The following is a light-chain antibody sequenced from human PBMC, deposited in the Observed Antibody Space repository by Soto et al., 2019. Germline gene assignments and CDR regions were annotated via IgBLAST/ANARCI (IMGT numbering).Light chain of an antibody. V-gene: IGKV1-27*01. CDR1: QGIGNY. Sequence: DIQMTQSPSSLSASIGDRVTITCRASQGIGNYLAWYQQKPGKVPKLLIYAASSLQSGVPSRFSGSGSGTDFTLPIRGLQPEDLATYFCRHFGRLPGTCGPGTNVE. CDR3: RHFGRLPGT. CDR2: AAS. J-gene: IGKJ1*01.